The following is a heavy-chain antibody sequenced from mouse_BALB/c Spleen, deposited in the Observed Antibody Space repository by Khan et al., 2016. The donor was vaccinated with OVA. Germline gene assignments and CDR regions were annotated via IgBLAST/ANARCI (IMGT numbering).Heavy chain of an antibody. CDR2: INTYTGEP. V-gene: IGHV9-3-1*01. Sequence: QIQLVQSGPELKKPGETVKISCKASGYTFRSFGMNWVKQAPGKGLKWMGWINTYTGEPTYADDFKGRYVFSLETSASTAYLQINNLKHEDTATXFSARPPYFSDVMVYWGQGTSVTVSS. D-gene: IGHD2-10*01. CDR1: GYTFRSFG. CDR3: ARPPYFSDVMVY. J-gene: IGHJ4*01.